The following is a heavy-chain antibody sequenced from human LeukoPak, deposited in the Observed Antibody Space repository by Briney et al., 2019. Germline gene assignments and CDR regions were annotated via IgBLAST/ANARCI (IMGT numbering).Heavy chain of an antibody. J-gene: IGHJ6*03. CDR3: ARDRGIVGTTGYYYMDV. Sequence: GGSLRLSCVASGFIFSDYYMSWIRQAPGKGLEWVSYIGSTIYYADSVKGRFTISRDNAKNSLYLQMNSLRAEDTAVYHCARDRGIVGTTGYYYMDVWGKGTTVTVSS. V-gene: IGHV3-11*04. CDR1: GFIFSDYY. CDR2: IGSTI. D-gene: IGHD1-26*01.